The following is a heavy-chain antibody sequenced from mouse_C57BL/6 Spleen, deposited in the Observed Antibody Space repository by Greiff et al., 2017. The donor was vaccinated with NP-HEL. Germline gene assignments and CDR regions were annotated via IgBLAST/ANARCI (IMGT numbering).Heavy chain of an antibody. CDR1: GYTFTSYW. D-gene: IGHD4-1*01. CDR3: AIWDWVDWYFDV. V-gene: IGHV1-74*01. J-gene: IGHJ1*03. CDR2: IHPSDSDT. Sequence: VQLQQSGAELVQPGASVKVSCKASGYTFTSYWMHWVKQRPGHGLEWLGRIHPSDSDTNYNQKFKGKATLTVDKSSSTAYIQLSSLTSEDSAVYDCAIWDWVDWYFDVWGTGTTVTVAS.